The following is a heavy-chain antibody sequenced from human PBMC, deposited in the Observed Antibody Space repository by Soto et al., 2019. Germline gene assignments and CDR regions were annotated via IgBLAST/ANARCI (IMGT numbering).Heavy chain of an antibody. V-gene: IGHV3-30-3*01. CDR3: ARDDDGS. D-gene: IGHD1-26*01. Sequence: GGSLRLSCAASGFTFSSYAMHWVRQAPGKGLEWVAVISYDGSNKYYADSVKGRFTISRDNSKNTLYLQMNSLRAEDTAVYYWARDDDGSWSQGTLLTVSS. CDR1: GFTFSSYA. CDR2: ISYDGSNK. J-gene: IGHJ4*02.